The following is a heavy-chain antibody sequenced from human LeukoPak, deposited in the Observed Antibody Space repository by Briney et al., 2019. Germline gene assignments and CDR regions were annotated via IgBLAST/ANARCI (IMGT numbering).Heavy chain of an antibody. CDR2: LNPNSGAT. Sequence: ASVKVSCKASGYTFTGYYIHWVRQAPGQGLEWMGWLNPNSGATNVAQKFQGRVTMTRDTSINTAYMEMSSLRSDDTAVYYCARDRLAVAGNWDYWGQGTLVTVSS. J-gene: IGHJ4*02. V-gene: IGHV1-2*02. CDR1: GYTFTGYY. D-gene: IGHD6-19*01. CDR3: ARDRLAVAGNWDY.